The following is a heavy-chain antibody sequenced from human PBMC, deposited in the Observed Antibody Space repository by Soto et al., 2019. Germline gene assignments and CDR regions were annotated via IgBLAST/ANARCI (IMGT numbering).Heavy chain of an antibody. J-gene: IGHJ4*02. CDR1: GFTLSSYW. Sequence: GGSLRLSCEASGFTLSSYWMSWIRQAPGKGLEWVANTRQDGGQSYLVDSVQGRFTISRDNAKNSVYLQMNSLRAEDTAVYYCGRDGSTGWHFETRGQGTLV. CDR3: GRDGSTGWHFET. CDR2: TRQDGGQS. V-gene: IGHV3-7*01. D-gene: IGHD6-19*01.